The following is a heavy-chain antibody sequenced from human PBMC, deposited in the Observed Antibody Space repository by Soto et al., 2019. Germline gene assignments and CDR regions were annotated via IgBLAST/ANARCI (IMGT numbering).Heavy chain of an antibody. CDR3: ARKIGVGGAFMDV. V-gene: IGHV5-51*01. CDR2: IYPGDSDT. D-gene: IGHD3-22*01. Sequence: PGESLKISCKGSGYSFTTYWIGWVRQMPGKGLECMGIIYPGDSDTRYSPSFQGQVTISADKSISTAYLQWSSLKASDTAMYYCARKIGVGGAFMDVWGQGTTVTVSS. J-gene: IGHJ6*02. CDR1: GYSFTTYW.